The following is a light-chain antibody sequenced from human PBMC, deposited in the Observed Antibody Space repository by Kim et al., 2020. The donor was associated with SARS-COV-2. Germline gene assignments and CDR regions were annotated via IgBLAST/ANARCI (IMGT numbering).Light chain of an antibody. CDR1: SLRSYY. CDR3: NSRDSSGNRV. V-gene: IGLV3-19*01. CDR2: GKN. Sequence: SSELTQDTAVSVALGQTVRITCQGDSLRSYYASWYQQKPGQAPVLVIYGKNNRPSGIPDRFSGSSSGNTASLTITGAQAEDEADYYCNSRDSSGNRVFGGGTQLTVL. J-gene: IGLJ3*02.